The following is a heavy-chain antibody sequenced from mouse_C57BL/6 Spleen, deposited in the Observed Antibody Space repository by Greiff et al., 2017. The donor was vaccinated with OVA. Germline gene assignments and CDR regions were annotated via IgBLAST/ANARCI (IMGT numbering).Heavy chain of an antibody. V-gene: IGHV1-42*01. D-gene: IGHD3-2*02. CDR3: ARRQLRLDY. CDR1: GYSFTGYY. CDR2: INPSTGGT. Sequence: EVQRVESGPELVKPGASVKISCKASGYSFTGYYMNWVKQSPEKSLEWIGEINPSTGGTTYNQKFKAKATLTVDKSSSTAYMQLKSLTSEDSAVYYCARRQLRLDYWGQGTTLTVSS. J-gene: IGHJ2*01.